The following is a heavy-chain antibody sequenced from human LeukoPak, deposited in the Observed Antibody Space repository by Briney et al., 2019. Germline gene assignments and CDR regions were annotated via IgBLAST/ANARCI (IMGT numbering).Heavy chain of an antibody. J-gene: IGHJ4*02. V-gene: IGHV4-34*01. CDR1: GGSFSGYY. CDR3: ARGVPPVGASPYFDY. D-gene: IGHD1-26*01. Sequence: SSETLSLTCAVYGGSFSGYYWSWIRQPPGKGLEWIGEINHSGSTNYNPSLKSRVTISVDTSKNQFSLKLSSVTAADTAVYYCARGVPPVGASPYFDYWGQGTLVTVSS. CDR2: INHSGST.